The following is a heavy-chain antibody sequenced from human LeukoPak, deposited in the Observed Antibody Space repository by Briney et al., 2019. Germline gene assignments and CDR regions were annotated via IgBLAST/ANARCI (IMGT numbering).Heavy chain of an antibody. CDR3: ARGANYYDSSGGYYYYYMDV. Sequence: SETLSLTCTVSGYSISSSYYWSWIRQPPGKGLEWIGYIYYSGSTNYNPSLKSRVTISVDTSKNQFSLKLSSVTAADTAVYYCARGANYYDSSGGYYYYYMDVWGKGTTVTISS. V-gene: IGHV4-61*01. CDR2: IYYSGST. J-gene: IGHJ6*03. CDR1: GYSISSSYY. D-gene: IGHD3-22*01.